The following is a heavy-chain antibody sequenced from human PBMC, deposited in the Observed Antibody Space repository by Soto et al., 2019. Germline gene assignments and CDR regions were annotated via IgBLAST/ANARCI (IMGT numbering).Heavy chain of an antibody. CDR2: IWYDGSNK. CDR3: ARDPHYGSGSYPIDY. J-gene: IGHJ4*02. CDR1: GFTFSRYG. V-gene: IGHV3-33*01. D-gene: IGHD3-10*01. Sequence: QVQLVESGGGVVQPGRSLRLSCAASGFTFSRYGMHWVRQAPGKGLEWVAVIWYDGSNKYYADSVKGRFTISRDNSKNTLYLQMNSLRAEDTAVYYCARDPHYGSGSYPIDYWGQGTLVTVSS.